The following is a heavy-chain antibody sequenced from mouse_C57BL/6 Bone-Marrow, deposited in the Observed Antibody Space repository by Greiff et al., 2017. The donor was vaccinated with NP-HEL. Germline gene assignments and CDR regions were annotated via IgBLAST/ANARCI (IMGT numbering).Heavy chain of an antibody. J-gene: IGHJ1*03. V-gene: IGHV1-63*01. Sequence: QVQLQQSGAELVRPGTSVKMSCKASGYTFTNYWIGWAKQRPGHGLEWIGDIYPGGGYTNYNEKFKGKATLTADKSCSTAYIQFSSLTSEDSAIYYCARSYLYWYFDVWGTGTTVTVSS. CDR1: GYTFTNYW. CDR2: IYPGGGYT. CDR3: ARSYLYWYFDV.